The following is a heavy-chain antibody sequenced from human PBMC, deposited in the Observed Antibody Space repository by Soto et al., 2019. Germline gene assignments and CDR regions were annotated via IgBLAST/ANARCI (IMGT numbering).Heavy chain of an antibody. CDR2: ISYDGSNK. D-gene: IGHD6-19*01. V-gene: IGHV3-30*18. Sequence: GGSLRLSCAACGFTFSSYGMHWVRQAPGKGLEWVAVISYDGSNKYYADSVKGRITISRDNSKNTLYLQMNSLRAEDTAVYYCAKGVGIAVAGPHDYWGQGTLVTVSS. CDR1: GFTFSSYG. CDR3: AKGVGIAVAGPHDY. J-gene: IGHJ4*02.